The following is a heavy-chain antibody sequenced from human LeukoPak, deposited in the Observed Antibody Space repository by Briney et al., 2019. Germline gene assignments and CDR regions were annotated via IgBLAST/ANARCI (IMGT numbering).Heavy chain of an antibody. CDR2: IYPGDSDT. V-gene: IGHV5-51*01. Sequence: HGESLKISCKGSGYSFTSYWIGWVRQMPGKGLEWMGIIYPGDSDTSSSPSFQGQVTISADKSISTAYLQWSSLKASDTAMYYCARHFRYYYGSGSLDCWFDPWGQGTLVTVSS. CDR1: GYSFTSYW. D-gene: IGHD3-10*01. CDR3: ARHFRYYYGSGSLDCWFDP. J-gene: IGHJ5*02.